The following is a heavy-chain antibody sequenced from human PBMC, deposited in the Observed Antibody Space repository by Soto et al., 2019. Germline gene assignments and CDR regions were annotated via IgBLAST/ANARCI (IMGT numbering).Heavy chain of an antibody. CDR3: ARGGSGSYVDGMDV. Sequence: QPGGSLRLSCAASGFTFSSYDMHWVRQATGKGLEWVSAIGTAGDTYYPGSVKGRFTVSRENAKNSLYLQMNSLRAGDTAVYYCARGGSGSYVDGMDVWGQGTKVTVSS. CDR2: IGTAGDT. V-gene: IGHV3-13*01. J-gene: IGHJ6*02. D-gene: IGHD1-26*01. CDR1: GFTFSSYD.